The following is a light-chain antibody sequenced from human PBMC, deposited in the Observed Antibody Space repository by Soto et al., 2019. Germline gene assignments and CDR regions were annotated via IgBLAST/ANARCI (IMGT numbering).Light chain of an antibody. CDR2: SAS. CDR1: QSVSSSY. CDR3: QHYRTS. V-gene: IGKV3-20*01. J-gene: IGKJ4*01. Sequence: EIVLTQSPGTLSLSPGERATLSCRASQSVSSSYLAWYQQKPGQAPRQLIYSASSRATGIPDRFSRSGSGTDFPLTITRLEPEDFSVFYCQHYRTSFGGAPRVDIK.